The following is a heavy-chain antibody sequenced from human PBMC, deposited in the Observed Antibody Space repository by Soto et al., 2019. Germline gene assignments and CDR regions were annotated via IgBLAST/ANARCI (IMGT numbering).Heavy chain of an antibody. CDR1: GYTFTSYG. CDR2: ISAYNGNT. V-gene: IGHV1-18*01. D-gene: IGHD4-4*01. Sequence: ASVKVSCKASGYTFTSYGISWVRQAPGQGLEWMGWISAYNGNTNYAQKLQGRVTMTTDTSTSTAYMELRSLRSDDTAVYYCARNGRDKRDDYRISNWFDPRGLGTLATSPQ. J-gene: IGHJ5*02. CDR3: ARNGRDKRDDYRISNWFDP.